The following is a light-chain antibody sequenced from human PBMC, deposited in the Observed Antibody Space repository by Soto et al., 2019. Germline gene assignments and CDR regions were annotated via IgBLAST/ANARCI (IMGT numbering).Light chain of an antibody. Sequence: EVVLTQSPATLSLSPGDRGTLSCRASQSIGSDLAWYQHKAGQAPRLLIYGASNSATGVPARFSGSGSGTAFTLTISSLEPEDFAIYYCQQRSNWPLTFGGGTKLEIK. CDR1: QSIGSD. V-gene: IGKV3-11*01. CDR3: QQRSNWPLT. J-gene: IGKJ4*01. CDR2: GAS.